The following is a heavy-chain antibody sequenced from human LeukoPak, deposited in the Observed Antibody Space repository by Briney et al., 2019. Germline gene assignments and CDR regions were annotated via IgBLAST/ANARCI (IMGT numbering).Heavy chain of an antibody. Sequence: GGSLRLSCAASGFTFSSYGMHWVRQAPGKGLEWVAVIWYDGSNKYYADSVKGRFTISRDNAKNSLFLQMNSLRADDTAVYYCTREGGDCSSSSCYSLGQDSWGQGTLVTVSS. CDR3: TREGGDCSSSSCYSLGQDS. CDR1: GFTFSSYG. D-gene: IGHD2-2*01. CDR2: IWYDGSNK. J-gene: IGHJ4*02. V-gene: IGHV3-33*01.